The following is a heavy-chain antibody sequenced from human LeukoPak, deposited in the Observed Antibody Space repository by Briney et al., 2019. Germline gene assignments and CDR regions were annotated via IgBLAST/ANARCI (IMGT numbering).Heavy chain of an antibody. CDR2: IGNTET. D-gene: IGHD5-18*01. CDR1: GFPFETNA. Sequence: PGGSLRLSCATSGFPFETNAMSWVRQAPGKGLEWVATIGNTETFYADSVTGRFTISRDNSKNTLNLQMNRLRVEDMAIYYCAKDWIQFNRVFDCFDSWGQGALVTVSS. J-gene: IGHJ4*02. V-gene: IGHV3-23*01. CDR3: AKDWIQFNRVFDCFDS.